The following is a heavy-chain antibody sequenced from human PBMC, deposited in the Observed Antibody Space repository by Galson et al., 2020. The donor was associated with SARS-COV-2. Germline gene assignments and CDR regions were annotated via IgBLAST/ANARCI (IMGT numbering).Heavy chain of an antibody. D-gene: IGHD4-17*01. J-gene: IGHJ4*02. V-gene: IGHV1-69*13. CDR2: IIPIFGTA. CDR1: GGTFSSYA. CDR3: ARDPGDYGDYVD. Sequence: SVKVSCKASGGTFSSYAITWVRQAPGQGLEWMGGIIPIFGTANYAQKFQGRVTITADESTSTAYMELSSLRSEDTAVYYCARDPGDYGDYVDWGQGTLVTVSS.